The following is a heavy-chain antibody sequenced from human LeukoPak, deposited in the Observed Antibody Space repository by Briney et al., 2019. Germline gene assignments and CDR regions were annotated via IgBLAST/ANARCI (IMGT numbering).Heavy chain of an antibody. J-gene: IGHJ4*02. V-gene: IGHV3-30*01. D-gene: IGHD3-10*01. CDR1: GFTFSSYA. CDR2: ISYDGSNK. Sequence: GRPLRLSCAASGFTFSSYAMHWVRQAPGKGLEWVAVISYDGSNKHYADSVKGRFTISRDNSKNTLYLQMNSLRAEDTAVYYCARESITMVREPNYFDYWGQGTLVTVSS. CDR3: ARESITMVREPNYFDY.